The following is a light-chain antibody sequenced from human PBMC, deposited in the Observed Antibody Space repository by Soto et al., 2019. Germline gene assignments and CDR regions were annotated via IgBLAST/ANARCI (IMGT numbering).Light chain of an antibody. CDR1: QSVSTN. CDR3: HQYNKWPPVT. V-gene: IGKV3D-15*01. J-gene: IGKJ4*01. Sequence: EIVMTQSPATLSVSPGERATLSCRASQSVSTNLTWYQLKPGQAPRLLIYGASTRATGIPARFSGSGSGTEFTLTISSRQSEDFAAYYCHQYNKWPPVTFGGGTKVEIK. CDR2: GAS.